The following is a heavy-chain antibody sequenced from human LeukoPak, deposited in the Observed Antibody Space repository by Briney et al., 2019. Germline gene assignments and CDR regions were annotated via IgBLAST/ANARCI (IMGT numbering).Heavy chain of an antibody. J-gene: IGHJ3*02. D-gene: IGHD3-16*01. CDR2: ISSSSSYI. CDR3: ARGLKGVTIDAFDI. CDR1: GFTFSSYS. V-gene: IGHV3-21*01. Sequence: GGSLRLSCAASGFTFSSYSMNWVRPAPGKGLEWVSSISSSSSYIYYADSVKGRFTISRDNAKNSLYLQMNSLRAEDTAVYYCARGLKGVTIDAFDIWGQGTMVTVSS.